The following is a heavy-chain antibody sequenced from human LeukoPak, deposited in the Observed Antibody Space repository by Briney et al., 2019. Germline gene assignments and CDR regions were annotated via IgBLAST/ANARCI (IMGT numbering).Heavy chain of an antibody. D-gene: IGHD3-22*01. J-gene: IGHJ6*02. V-gene: IGHV1-8*01. CDR3: ARDLSIGLDYYDSSGAYGMDV. CDR1: GYTFTSYD. Sequence: ASVKVSCKASGYTFTSYDINWVRQATGQGLEWMGWMNPNSGNTGYAQKFQGRVTMTRNTSISTAYMELSSLRSEDTAVYYCARDLSIGLDYYDSSGAYGMDVWGQGTTVTVSS. CDR2: MNPNSGNT.